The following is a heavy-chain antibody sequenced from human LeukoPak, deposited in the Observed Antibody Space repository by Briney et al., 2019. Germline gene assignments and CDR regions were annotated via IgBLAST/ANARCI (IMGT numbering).Heavy chain of an antibody. CDR2: IYYSGST. V-gene: IGHV4-39*07. CDR3: ARTLPYCSGGSCYLQPNFFDY. CDR1: GGSISSYY. Sequence: SETLSLTCTVSGGSISSYYWGWIRQPPGKGLEWIGSIYYSGSTYYNPSLKSRVTISVDTSKNQFSLKLSSVTAADTAVYYCARTLPYCSGGSCYLQPNFFDYWGQGTLVTVSS. J-gene: IGHJ4*02. D-gene: IGHD2-15*01.